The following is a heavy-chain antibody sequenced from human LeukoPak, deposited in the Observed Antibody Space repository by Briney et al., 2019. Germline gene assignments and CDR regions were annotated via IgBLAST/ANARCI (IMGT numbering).Heavy chain of an antibody. D-gene: IGHD3-16*01. CDR2: IYSVRNT. CDR1: GFTDSSNY. Sequence: GGSLRLSCAASGFTDSSNYMSWVRQAPGKGLEWVSVIYSVRNTYCAESVKRRFTISRDNSKNTVCLQMNSLRAEDTAVYYCSRLTPYVWGDDYWGQGTLVTVSS. J-gene: IGHJ4*02. CDR3: SRLTPYVWGDDY. V-gene: IGHV3-66*04.